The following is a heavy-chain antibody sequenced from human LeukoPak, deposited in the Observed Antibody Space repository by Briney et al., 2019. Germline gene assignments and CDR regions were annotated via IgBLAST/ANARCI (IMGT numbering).Heavy chain of an antibody. V-gene: IGHV3-15*01. CDR2: IKSKTDGGTT. D-gene: IGHD4-17*01. CDR3: TGDYAPYYFDY. J-gene: IGHJ4*02. CDR1: GFTFSNAW. Sequence: NPEGSLRLSCAASGFTFSNAWMSWVRQAPGKGLEWVGRIKSKTDGGTTDYAAPVKGRFTISRDDSKNTLYLQMNSLKTEDTAVYYCTGDYAPYYFDYWGQGTLVTVSS.